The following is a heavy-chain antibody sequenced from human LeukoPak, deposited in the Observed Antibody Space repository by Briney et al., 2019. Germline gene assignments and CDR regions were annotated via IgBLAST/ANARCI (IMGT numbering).Heavy chain of an antibody. CDR1: GGSFSGYY. D-gene: IGHD3-10*01. CDR2: VNHSGST. J-gene: IGHJ4*02. Sequence: PSETLSLTCAVYGGSFSGYYWTWIRQPPGKELEWIGEVNHSGSTTYTPSLKSRVTISVDTSKNQFSLNLSSVTAADTAVYYCARRFRIHFDYWGQGSLVTVSS. V-gene: IGHV4-34*01. CDR3: ARRFRIHFDY.